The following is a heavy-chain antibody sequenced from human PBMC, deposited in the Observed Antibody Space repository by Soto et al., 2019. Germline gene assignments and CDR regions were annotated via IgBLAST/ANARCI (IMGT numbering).Heavy chain of an antibody. J-gene: IGHJ6*02. D-gene: IGHD2-2*02. CDR2: ISSSSSPI. CDR1: RFTFSSYD. CDR3: ARYGGYCTSTNCYNYGMDV. Sequence: GGSLRLSCAGSRFTFSSYDMNWVRQAPGKGLEWVSYISSSSSPIYYADSVKGRFTISRDNAKNSLYLQMNSLRDEDTAVYYCARYGGYCTSTNCYNYGMDVWGQGTTVTVSS. V-gene: IGHV3-48*02.